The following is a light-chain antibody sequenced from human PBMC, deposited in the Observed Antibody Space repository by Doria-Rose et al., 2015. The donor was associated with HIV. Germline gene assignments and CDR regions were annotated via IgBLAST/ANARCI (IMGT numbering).Light chain of an antibody. CDR2: DAS. V-gene: IGKV1-12*01. J-gene: IGKJ4*01. CDR3: QQAKSFPLT. Sequence: DIQLTQSPSSVSASVGDRVTITCRASQDISSWLAWYQQKPGKAPNLLIYDASSLQSGVPSRFSGSGSGTEFTLTINSLQPEDFVTCHCQQAKSFPLTFGGGTKLEIK. CDR1: QDISSW.